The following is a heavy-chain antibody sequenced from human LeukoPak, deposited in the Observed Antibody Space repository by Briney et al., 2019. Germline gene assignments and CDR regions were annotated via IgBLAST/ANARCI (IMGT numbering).Heavy chain of an antibody. CDR1: GITVTNNY. CDR2: IYTDGST. Sequence: GGSLRLSCATSGITVTNNYMHWVRQAPGKGLEWVSVIYTDGSTYYADSVKGRFTISRDNSKDTMYLQMHSLRAEDTAVYFCARDFGAYYFDYWGQGTLVTVSS. CDR3: ARDFGAYYFDY. V-gene: IGHV3-66*01. D-gene: IGHD3-10*01. J-gene: IGHJ4*02.